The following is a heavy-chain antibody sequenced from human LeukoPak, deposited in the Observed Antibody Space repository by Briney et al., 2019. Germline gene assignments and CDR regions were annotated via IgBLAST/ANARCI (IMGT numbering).Heavy chain of an antibody. CDR3: ARAPRQLSYYYGVDV. CDR2: MNPNSGDT. Sequence: ASGKVSCKASGYTFTSTEIMWVRQATGQGLEWMGWMNPNSGDTGYAQKFQGRVTMTTDTSTSTAYMELSRLRFEDTAVYYCARAPRQLSYYYGVDVWGQGTTVTVSS. D-gene: IGHD5-18*01. CDR1: GYTFTSTE. V-gene: IGHV1-8*01. J-gene: IGHJ6*02.